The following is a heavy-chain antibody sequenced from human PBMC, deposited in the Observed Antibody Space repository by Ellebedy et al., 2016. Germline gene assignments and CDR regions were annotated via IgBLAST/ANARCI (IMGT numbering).Heavy chain of an antibody. Sequence: SETLSLTCAVYGESLSGYYWSWIRQPPGKGLEWIGEIDHTGNTNYNPSLKSRVTISVDTSKNQFSLNLTSVTAADTAVFYCARVKWNDLPSSSYFYTMDVWGQGTTVTVSS. CDR3: ARVKWNDLPSSSYFYTMDV. CDR1: GESLSGYY. CDR2: IDHTGNT. V-gene: IGHV4-34*01. D-gene: IGHD1-20*01. J-gene: IGHJ6*02.